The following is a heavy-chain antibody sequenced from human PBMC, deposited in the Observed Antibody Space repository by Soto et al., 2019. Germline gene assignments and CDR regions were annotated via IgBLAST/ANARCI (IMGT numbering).Heavy chain of an antibody. D-gene: IGHD3-22*01. CDR2: ISYDGSNK. CDR3: AKDRDYYDSSGMPGY. J-gene: IGHJ4*02. CDR1: GFTFSSYG. V-gene: IGHV3-30*18. Sequence: GGSLRLSCAASGFTFSSYGMHWVRQAPGKGLEWVAVISYDGSNKYYADSVKGRFTISRDNSKNTLYLQMNSLRAEDTAVYYCAKDRDYYDSSGMPGYWGQGTLVTAPQ.